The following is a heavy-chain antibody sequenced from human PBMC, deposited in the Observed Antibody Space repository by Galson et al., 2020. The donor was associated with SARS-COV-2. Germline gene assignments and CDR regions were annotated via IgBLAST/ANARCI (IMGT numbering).Heavy chain of an antibody. V-gene: IGHV4-31*03. CDR2: IYYSGST. Sequence: PSETLSLTCTVSGGSISSGGYYWSWIRQHPGKGLEWIGYIYYSGSTYYNPSLKSRVTISVDTSKNQFSLKLSSVTAADTAVYYCARSRSDITIFGVVTRYGMDVWGQGTTVTVSS. D-gene: IGHD3-3*01. CDR1: GGSISSGGYY. CDR3: ARSRSDITIFGVVTRYGMDV. J-gene: IGHJ6*02.